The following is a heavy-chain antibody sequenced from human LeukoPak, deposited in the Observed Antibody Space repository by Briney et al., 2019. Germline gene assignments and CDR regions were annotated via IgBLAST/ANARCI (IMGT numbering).Heavy chain of an antibody. J-gene: IGHJ3*02. V-gene: IGHV5-10-1*01. CDR3: ARPSGWSGYDI. CDR2: IDPGDSAT. D-gene: IGHD6-19*01. CDR1: GYSFTNYW. Sequence: GESLTISCQATGYSFTNYWITWVRQPPGKGREWMGSIDPGDSATNYRPSLQGHVIISADRSTTTSYLHFNSLEASEAAMYYCARPSGWSGYDIWGQGTMVIVSS.